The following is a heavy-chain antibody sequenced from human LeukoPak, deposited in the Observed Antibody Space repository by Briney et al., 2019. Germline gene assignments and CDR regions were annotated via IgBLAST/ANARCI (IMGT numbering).Heavy chain of an antibody. Sequence: PSETLSLTCTVSGGSISSSSCYWDWVRQPPGKGLEWIGSVCYSGSTYYNPSLMSRVTISVDTSKNQFSLRLNSMTAADTAVYYWASGGPRAEDGKKSIDYGGQEPLAPVPS. D-gene: IGHD3-16*01. J-gene: IGHJ4*02. CDR2: VCYSGST. V-gene: IGHV4-39*01. CDR3: ASGGPRAEDGKKSIDY. CDR1: GGSISSSSCY.